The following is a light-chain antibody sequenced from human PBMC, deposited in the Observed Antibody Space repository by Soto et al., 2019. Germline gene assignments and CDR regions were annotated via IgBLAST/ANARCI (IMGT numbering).Light chain of an antibody. CDR2: KAS. J-gene: IGKJ1*01. Sequence: DIQMTQSPSTLSGSVGDRVTITCRASQTISSWLAWYQQKPGKAPKLLIYKASTLKSGVPSRFSGSGSGTEFTLPIRSLQPDDFATYYCQHYNSYSEAVGQGTKVDTK. V-gene: IGKV1-5*03. CDR1: QTISSW. CDR3: QHYNSYSEA.